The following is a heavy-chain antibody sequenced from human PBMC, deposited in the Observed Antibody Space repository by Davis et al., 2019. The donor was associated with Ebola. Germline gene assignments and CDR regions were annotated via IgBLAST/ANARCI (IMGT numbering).Heavy chain of an antibody. D-gene: IGHD6-13*01. CDR2: ISSSGSTI. CDR3: ASLAAAGPAGLDP. J-gene: IGHJ5*02. V-gene: IGHV3-11*01. CDR1: GFTFSDYY. Sequence: GGSLRLSCAASGFTFSDYYMSWIRQAPGKGLEWVSYISSSGSTIYYADSVKGRFTISRDNAKNSLYLQMNSLRAEDTAVYYCASLAAAGPAGLDPWGQGTLVTVPS.